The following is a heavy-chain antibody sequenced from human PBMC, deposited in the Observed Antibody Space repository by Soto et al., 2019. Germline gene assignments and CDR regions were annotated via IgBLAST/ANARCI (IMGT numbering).Heavy chain of an antibody. J-gene: IGHJ4*02. CDR2: ISGSGGST. Sequence: GGSLRLSCAASGFTFSSYAMSWVRQAPGKGLEWVSAISGSGGSTYYADSVKGRFTISRDNSKNTLYLQMNSLRAEDTAVYYCAKDKYDFWSGYYISLWGQGTLVTVSS. D-gene: IGHD3-3*01. CDR3: AKDKYDFWSGYYISL. V-gene: IGHV3-23*01. CDR1: GFTFSSYA.